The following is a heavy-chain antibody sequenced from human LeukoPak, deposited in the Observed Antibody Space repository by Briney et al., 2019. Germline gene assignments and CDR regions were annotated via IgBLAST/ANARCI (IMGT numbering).Heavy chain of an antibody. Sequence: SETLSLTCGVYGGSFSGYYWTWIRQPPGKGLEWIGEINHSGSTNYNPSLKSRVTISVDTSKNQFSLKLSSVTAADTAVYYCARYYDSSGYYYWFDPWGQGTLVTVSS. J-gene: IGHJ5*02. CDR3: ARYYDSSGYYYWFDP. V-gene: IGHV4-34*01. D-gene: IGHD3-22*01. CDR2: INHSGST. CDR1: GGSFSGYY.